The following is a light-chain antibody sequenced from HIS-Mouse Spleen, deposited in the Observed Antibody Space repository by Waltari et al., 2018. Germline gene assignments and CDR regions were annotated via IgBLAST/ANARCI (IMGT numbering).Light chain of an antibody. CDR3: QQYNNSYT. CDR1: QSVSSN. V-gene: IGKV3-15*01. CDR2: GAS. J-gene: IGKJ2*01. Sequence: EIVMTQSPATLSVSTGERATLSCRASQSVSSNLAWYQQKPGQAPRLLIYGASTRATGIPARFSGSGSGTEFTLTISSLQSEDFAVYYCQQYNNSYTFGQGTKLEIK.